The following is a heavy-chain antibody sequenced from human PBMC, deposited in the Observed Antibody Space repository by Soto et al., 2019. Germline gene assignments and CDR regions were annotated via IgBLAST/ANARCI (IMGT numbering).Heavy chain of an antibody. V-gene: IGHV1-69*13. Sequence: GASVKVSFKASGGTFSSYAISWVRQAPGQGLEWMGGIIPIFGTANYAQKFQGRVTITADESTSTAYMELSSLRSEDTAVYYCASGSRSSWPRHYYGMDVWGQGTTVTVSS. CDR2: IIPIFGTA. CDR3: ASGSRSSWPRHYYGMDV. CDR1: GGTFSSYA. D-gene: IGHD5-12*01. J-gene: IGHJ6*02.